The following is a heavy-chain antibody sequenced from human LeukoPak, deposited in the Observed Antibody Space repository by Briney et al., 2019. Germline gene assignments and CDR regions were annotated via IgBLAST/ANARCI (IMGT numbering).Heavy chain of an antibody. Sequence: GGSLRLSCAASGFTFSSYAMSWVRQAPGKGLECVPAFSGSGGSTNYADSVKGRFTISRDNSKNTLYLQMNSLRAEDTAVYYCAKAPSPYSGSLQPFDYWGQGALVTVSS. CDR2: FSGSGGST. CDR1: GFTFSSYA. J-gene: IGHJ4*02. CDR3: AKAPSPYSGSLQPFDY. V-gene: IGHV3-23*01. D-gene: IGHD1-26*01.